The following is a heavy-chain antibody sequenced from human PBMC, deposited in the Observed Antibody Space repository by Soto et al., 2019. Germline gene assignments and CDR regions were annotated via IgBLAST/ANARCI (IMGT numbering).Heavy chain of an antibody. CDR2: INHSGGT. D-gene: IGHD4-17*01. Sequence: PSETLSLTCAVYGGSFSDYYWSWIRQPPGKGLEWIGEINHSGGTNYNPSLKSRVTISVDTSKNQFSLKLSSVTAADTAVYYCALFPGYGDYSESPIVYYYGMDVWGQGTTVTVSS. V-gene: IGHV4-34*01. J-gene: IGHJ6*02. CDR3: ALFPGYGDYSESPIVYYYGMDV. CDR1: GGSFSDYY.